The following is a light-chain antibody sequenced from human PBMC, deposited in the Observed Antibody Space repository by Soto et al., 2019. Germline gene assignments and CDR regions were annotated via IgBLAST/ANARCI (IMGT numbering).Light chain of an antibody. V-gene: IGKV1-39*01. Sequence: DIQMTQSPSSMSASVGDRVTITCRASQSISSYLNWYQQKPVKAPKLLIYAASSLPSGVPSRFSGSGSGTDFTLTISRLQPEDFATYYCQQSYWTLYTFGQGTKLEIK. CDR2: AAS. CDR1: QSISSY. J-gene: IGKJ2*01. CDR3: QQSYWTLYT.